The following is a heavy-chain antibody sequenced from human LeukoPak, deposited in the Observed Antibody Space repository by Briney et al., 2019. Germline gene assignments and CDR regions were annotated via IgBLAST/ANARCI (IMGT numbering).Heavy chain of an antibody. V-gene: IGHV3-30*02. CDR1: GFTFSSYG. CDR2: IRYDGSNK. CDR3: AKTQTDYGDYEGAFDI. J-gene: IGHJ3*02. D-gene: IGHD4-17*01. Sequence: GGSLRLSCTASGFTFSSYGMHWVRQAPGKGLEWVAFIRYDGSNKYYADSVKGRFTISRDNSKNTLYLQMNSLRAEDTAVYYCAKTQTDYGDYEGAFDIWGQGTMVTVSS.